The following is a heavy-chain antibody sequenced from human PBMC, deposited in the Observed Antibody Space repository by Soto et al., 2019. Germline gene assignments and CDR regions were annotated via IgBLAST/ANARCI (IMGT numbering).Heavy chain of an antibody. V-gene: IGHV4-59*01. Sequence: PSETRSLTCTVSGGSISSYYWGWIRQPPGKGLEWIGYIYYSGSTNYNPSLKSRVTISIDTSKNQFSLKLSSVTAADTAVYYCARAGYCSGGGCYSRLDYWGRGTLVTVSS. CDR3: ARAGYCSGGGCYSRLDY. CDR2: IYYSGST. J-gene: IGHJ4*02. D-gene: IGHD2-15*01. CDR1: GGSISSYY.